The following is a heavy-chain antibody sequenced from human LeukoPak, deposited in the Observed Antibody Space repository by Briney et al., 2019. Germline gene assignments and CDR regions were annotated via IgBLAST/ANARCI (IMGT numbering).Heavy chain of an antibody. CDR2: INPNSGGT. CDR3: ARAFPWLVLDY. CDR1: GYTFTSYG. Sequence: ASVKVSCKASGYTFTSYGISWVRQAPGQGLEWMGWINPNSGGTKYAQKFQGRVTMTRDTSISTAYMELSRLRSDDTAVYYCARAFPWLVLDYWGQGTLVTVSS. V-gene: IGHV1-2*02. J-gene: IGHJ4*02. D-gene: IGHD6-19*01.